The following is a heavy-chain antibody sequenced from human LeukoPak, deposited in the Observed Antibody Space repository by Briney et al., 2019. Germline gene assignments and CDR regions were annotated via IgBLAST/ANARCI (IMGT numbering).Heavy chain of an antibody. V-gene: IGHV1-2*02. Sequence: ASVKVSCKASGYTFTGYYMHWVRQAPGQGLEWMGWISPNSGGTNYAQKFQGRVTMTRDTSISTAYMELSRLRSDDTAVYYCARDRAAAGTENWFDPWGQGTLVTVSS. CDR3: ARDRAAAGTENWFDP. CDR2: ISPNSGGT. D-gene: IGHD6-13*01. J-gene: IGHJ5*02. CDR1: GYTFTGYY.